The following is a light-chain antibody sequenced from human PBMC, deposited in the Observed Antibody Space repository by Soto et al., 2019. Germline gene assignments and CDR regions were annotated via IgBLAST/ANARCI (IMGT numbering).Light chain of an antibody. Sequence: QSALTQPASVSGSPGQSITISCTGTSSDVGGNKYVSWYQQYPGKVPKLLINKVTNRPSGVSYRFSGSKSGNTASLTISAILTEDEADYFCASSTRDSLYVLGAGTKLTVL. CDR2: KVT. V-gene: IGLV2-14*01. CDR1: SSDVGGNKY. J-gene: IGLJ1*01. CDR3: ASSTRDSLYV.